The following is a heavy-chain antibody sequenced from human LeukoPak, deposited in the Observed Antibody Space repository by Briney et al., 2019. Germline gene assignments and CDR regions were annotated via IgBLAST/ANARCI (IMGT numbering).Heavy chain of an antibody. CDR1: GGSISDGGYY. Sequence: PSETLSLTCTVSGGSISDGGYYWSWIRQHPGKGLEWIGYIYDSGTTYYSPALQSRVTISVDKSDNKFSLKLRSLTAADTAVYYCARGGGRRGFDYWGQGTLVIVSS. CDR2: IYDSGTT. CDR3: ARGGGRRGFDY. D-gene: IGHD1-14*01. V-gene: IGHV4-31*03. J-gene: IGHJ4*02.